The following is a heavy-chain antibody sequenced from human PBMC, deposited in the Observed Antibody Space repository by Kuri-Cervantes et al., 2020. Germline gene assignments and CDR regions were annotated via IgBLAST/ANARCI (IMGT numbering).Heavy chain of an antibody. V-gene: IGHV4-34*01. D-gene: IGHD3-3*01. CDR3: ARFSDAFDV. CDR1: GGSFSGYY. J-gene: IGHJ3*01. Sequence: SQTLSLTCAVYGGSFSGYYWSWIRQPPGKGLEWIGEINHSGSTNYNPSLKSRVTISVDTSKNQFYLKLSSVTAADTAVYYCARFSDAFDVWGKGTMVTVSS. CDR2: INHSGST.